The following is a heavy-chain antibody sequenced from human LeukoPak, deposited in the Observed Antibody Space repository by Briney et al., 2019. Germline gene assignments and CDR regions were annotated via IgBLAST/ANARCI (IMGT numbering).Heavy chain of an antibody. CDR3: ARLRLGDYYFDY. CDR2: IYYSGST. CDR1: GGSISSSSYY. J-gene: IGHJ4*02. D-gene: IGHD4/OR15-4a*01. V-gene: IGHV4-39*01. Sequence: SETLSLTCTVSGGSISSSSYYWGWIRQPPGKGLEWIGNIYYSGSTYYNPSLKSRVTISVATSKNQFSLKLSSVTAADTAVYYSARLRLGDYYFDYWGQGTLVTVSS.